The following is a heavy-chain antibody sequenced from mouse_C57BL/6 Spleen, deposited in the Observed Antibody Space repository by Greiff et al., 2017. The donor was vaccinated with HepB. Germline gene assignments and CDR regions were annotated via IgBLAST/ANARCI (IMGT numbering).Heavy chain of an antibody. V-gene: IGHV1-59*01. Sequence: QVQLQQPGAELVRPGTSVKLSCKASGYTFTSYWMHWVKQRPGQGLEWIGVIDPSDSYTNYNQKFKGKATLTVDTSSSTAYMQLSSLTSEDSAVYYCAREHSSGYGYWGQGTTLTVSS. CDR3: AREHSSGYGY. D-gene: IGHD3-2*02. CDR2: IDPSDSYT. J-gene: IGHJ2*01. CDR1: GYTFTSYW.